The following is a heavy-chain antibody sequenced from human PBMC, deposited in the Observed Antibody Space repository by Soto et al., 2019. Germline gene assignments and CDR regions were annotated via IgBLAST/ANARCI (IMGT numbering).Heavy chain of an antibody. CDR1: GDSITNNHW. Sequence: SETLSLTCTVYGDSITNNHWWSWVRQPPGKGPELIGEIYHRGSTYYNPSLKSRVTISVDTSKNQFSLTLSAVTAADTAVYYCARHFVSGYPGSMGYWGQGTLVTVSS. D-gene: IGHD3-22*01. CDR2: IYHRGST. CDR3: ARHFVSGYPGSMGY. V-gene: IGHV4-4*02. J-gene: IGHJ4*02.